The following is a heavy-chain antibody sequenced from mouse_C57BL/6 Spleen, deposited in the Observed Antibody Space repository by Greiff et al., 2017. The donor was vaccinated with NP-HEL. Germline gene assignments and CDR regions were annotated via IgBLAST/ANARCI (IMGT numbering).Heavy chain of an antibody. V-gene: IGHV5-6*01. Sequence: EVKVVEFGGDLVKPGGSLKLSCAASGFTFSSYGMSWVRQTPDKRLEWVATISSGGSYTYYTDSVKGRFTIFRDNAKNTLYLQMSSLKSENTAMYYCARHNYGSSDYAMDYWGQGTSVTVSS. J-gene: IGHJ4*01. CDR2: ISSGGSYT. CDR3: ARHNYGSSDYAMDY. D-gene: IGHD1-1*01. CDR1: GFTFSSYG.